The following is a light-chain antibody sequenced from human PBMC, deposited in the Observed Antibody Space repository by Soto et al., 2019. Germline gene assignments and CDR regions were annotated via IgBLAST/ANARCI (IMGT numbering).Light chain of an antibody. V-gene: IGKV3-15*01. Sequence: EIVMTQSPATLSVSPGERATLSCRASQSVSSNLAWYQQKPGQAPRLLIYGASTRATGIPARFSGSGSGTEFTLTISSLQSEDFAVYYCQQYNNWTPTPTFGQGTKVEIK. CDR3: QQYNNWTPTPT. CDR1: QSVSSN. J-gene: IGKJ1*01. CDR2: GAS.